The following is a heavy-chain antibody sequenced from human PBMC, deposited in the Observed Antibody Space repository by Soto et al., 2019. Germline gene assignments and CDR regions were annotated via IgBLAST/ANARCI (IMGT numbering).Heavy chain of an antibody. CDR1: GGSISSYY. D-gene: IGHD3-16*02. Sequence: TSETLSLTCTVSGGSISSYYWTWIRQPPGKGLEWIGFMYNSGSTHYNPSLKSRVTISLDTSKNQFSLNLRSVTAADTAVYYCARSGLYYDYVWGSYRPRYYFDYWGQGTLVTVSS. CDR2: MYNSGST. CDR3: ARSGLYYDYVWGSYRPRYYFDY. J-gene: IGHJ4*02. V-gene: IGHV4-59*01.